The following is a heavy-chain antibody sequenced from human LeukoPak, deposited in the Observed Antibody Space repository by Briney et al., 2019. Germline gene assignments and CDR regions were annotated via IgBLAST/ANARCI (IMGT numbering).Heavy chain of an antibody. J-gene: IGHJ5*02. Sequence: GESLQISCQGSGYRFTSYWIGWVRSMPGKGLEWMGIVYPGDSDTRYSPSFQGQVTISADKSISTAYLQWSSLKASDTAMYYCARFGVGYSRPGPFDPWGQGTLVTVSS. CDR1: GYRFTSYW. V-gene: IGHV5-51*01. CDR2: VYPGDSDT. CDR3: ARFGVGYSRPGPFDP. D-gene: IGHD6-13*01.